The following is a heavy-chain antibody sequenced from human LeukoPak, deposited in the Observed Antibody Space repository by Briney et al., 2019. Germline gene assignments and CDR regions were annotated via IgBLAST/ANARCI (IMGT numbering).Heavy chain of an antibody. V-gene: IGHV1-2*02. CDR2: INPNSGGT. CDR3: ATDYYYGSGSYYSFFDY. D-gene: IGHD3-10*01. CDR1: GYSFSTYD. J-gene: IGHJ4*02. Sequence: ASVKVSCKASGYSFSTYDINWVRQAAGQGLEWMGWINPNSGGTNYAQKFQGRVTMTRDTSISTAYMELSRLRSDDTAVYYCATDYYYGSGSYYSFFDYWGQGTLVTVSS.